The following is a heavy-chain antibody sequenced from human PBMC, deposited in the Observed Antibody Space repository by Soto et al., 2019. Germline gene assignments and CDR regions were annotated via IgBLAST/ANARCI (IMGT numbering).Heavy chain of an antibody. J-gene: IGHJ5*02. V-gene: IGHV4-4*07. CDR2: FYPSGTI. CDR1: GGSISSYY. CDR3: ARHEGWPRPDQ. Sequence: PSETLSLTFTLPGGSISSYYWCWVLQPAWKGLEWIGRFYPSGTINYNPSLKSRLTMSGDTSRNQFSLNVYSVTAAETAVYYCARHEGWPRPDQWGQGTLVTVSS.